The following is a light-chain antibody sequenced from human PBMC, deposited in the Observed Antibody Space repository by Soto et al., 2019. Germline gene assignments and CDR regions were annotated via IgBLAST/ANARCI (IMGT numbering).Light chain of an antibody. J-gene: IGKJ1*01. CDR2: AAS. CDR1: QSISSY. Sequence: DIQMTQSPSSLSASVGDRVTITCRASQSISSYLNWYQQKPGKAPKLLIYAASSLQSGVPSRFSGSGYGTAFTLTISSLQPEDVATYYCQQSYSTPPWTFGHRTKVVIK. V-gene: IGKV1-39*01. CDR3: QQSYSTPPWT.